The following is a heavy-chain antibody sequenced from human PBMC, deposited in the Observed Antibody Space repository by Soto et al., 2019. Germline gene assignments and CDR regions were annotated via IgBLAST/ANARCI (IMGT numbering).Heavy chain of an antibody. CDR1: GFTFSSYA. D-gene: IGHD6-13*01. CDR2: ISYDGSNK. CDR3: ARDQKTSSWYTLSPTYYYSGMDV. Sequence: QVQLVESGGGVVQPGRSLRLSCAASGFTFSSYAMHWVRQAPGKGLEWVAVISYDGSNKYYADSVKGRFTISRDNSKNTLYLQMNSLRVEDTAVYYCARDQKTSSWYTLSPTYYYSGMDVWGQGTTVTVSS. V-gene: IGHV3-30-3*01. J-gene: IGHJ6*02.